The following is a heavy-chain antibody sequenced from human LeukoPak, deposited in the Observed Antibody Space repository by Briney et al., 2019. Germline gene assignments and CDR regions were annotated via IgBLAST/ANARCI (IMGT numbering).Heavy chain of an antibody. CDR3: ARDHEARYYYGSGSYYLVGYYFDY. J-gene: IGHJ4*02. Sequence: GGSLRLSCAASGFTFSSYGMHWVRQAPGKGLEWVAFIRYDGSNKYYADSVKGRFTISRDNAKNSLYLQMNSLRAEDTAVYYCARDHEARYYYGSGSYYLVGYYFDYWGQGTLVTVSS. CDR1: GFTFSSYG. V-gene: IGHV3-30*02. CDR2: IRYDGSNK. D-gene: IGHD3-10*01.